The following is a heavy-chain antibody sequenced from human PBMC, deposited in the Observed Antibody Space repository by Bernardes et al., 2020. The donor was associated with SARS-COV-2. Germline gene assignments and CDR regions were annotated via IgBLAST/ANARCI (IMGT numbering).Heavy chain of an antibody. CDR1: GFTFDDYG. J-gene: IGHJ6*02. D-gene: IGHD3-10*01. CDR3: ARVQGSLYYYYGMDV. Sequence: GGSLRLSCAASGFTFDDYGMSWVRQAPGKGLEWVSGINWNGGSTGYADSVKGRFTISRDNAKNSLYLQMNSLRAEDTALYHCARVQGSLYYYYGMDVWGQGTTVTVSS. V-gene: IGHV3-20*01. CDR2: INWNGGST.